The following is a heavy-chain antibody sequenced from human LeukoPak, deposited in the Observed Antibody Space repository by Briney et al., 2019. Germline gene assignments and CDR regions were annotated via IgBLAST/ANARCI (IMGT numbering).Heavy chain of an antibody. D-gene: IGHD3-10*01. V-gene: IGHV4-30-2*01. J-gene: IGHJ6*02. Sequence: SQTLSLTCTVSGGSVSSGGYSWSWIRQPPGQGLEWIGYFYHSGSTHYSPSLKSRVTISVDRSKNQFSLNLTSVTAADTAVYYCVRSFGSGNYYPVDVWGQGTTVTVSS. CDR2: FYHSGST. CDR1: GGSVSSGGYS. CDR3: VRSFGSGNYYPVDV.